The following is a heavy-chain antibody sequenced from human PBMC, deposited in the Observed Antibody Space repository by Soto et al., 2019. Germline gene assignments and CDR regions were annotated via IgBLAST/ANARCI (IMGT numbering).Heavy chain of an antibody. D-gene: IGHD6-13*01. J-gene: IGHJ4*02. Sequence: AAVKVSCKASGYTFTSYGITWVRQAPGQGLEWMGWISAYNGNTKYAQKLQGRVTMTTDTSTSTAYMELRSLRSDDTAVYYCARDLGQQLVDYWGQGTLVTVSS. CDR2: ISAYNGNT. V-gene: IGHV1-18*01. CDR3: ARDLGQQLVDY. CDR1: GYTFTSYG.